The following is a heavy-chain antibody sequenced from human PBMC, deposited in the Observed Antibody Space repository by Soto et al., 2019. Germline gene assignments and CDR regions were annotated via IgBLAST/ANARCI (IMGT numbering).Heavy chain of an antibody. CDR2: MNPNSGNT. CDR1: GYTFTSYD. D-gene: IGHD1-1*01. J-gene: IGHJ6*02. CDR3: ARERTGTTSMDV. Sequence: QVQLVQSGAEVKKPGASVKVSCKASGYTFTSYDINWVRQATGQGLEWMGWMNPNSGNTGYAQKFRGRVTKTRNTSRSTAYMERSSLRSEDTAVYYGARERTGTTSMDVWGQGTTVTVSS. V-gene: IGHV1-8*01.